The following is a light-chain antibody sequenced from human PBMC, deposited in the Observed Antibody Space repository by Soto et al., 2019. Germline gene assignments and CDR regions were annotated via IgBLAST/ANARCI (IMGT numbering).Light chain of an antibody. J-gene: IGKJ3*01. V-gene: IGKV1-5*01. Sequence: DIQMTQSPSTLSASVGDRVTITCRASQSISSCLAWYQQKPGKAPKLLIYDASSLESGVPSRFSGSGPGTDFTLTISSLQPDDFAPYYCQQYNSYLFTFGPGTKVDIK. CDR2: DAS. CDR1: QSISSC. CDR3: QQYNSYLFT.